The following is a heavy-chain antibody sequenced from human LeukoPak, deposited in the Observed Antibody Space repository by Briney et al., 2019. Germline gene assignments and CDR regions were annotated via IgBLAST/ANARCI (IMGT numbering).Heavy chain of an antibody. CDR1: GFTFSDYY. V-gene: IGHV3-11*01. J-gene: IGHJ4*01. D-gene: IGHD3-22*01. Sequence: GGSLRLSCTASGFTFSDYYMNWVRQAPGKGLEWISYIRNSGSATYYADSVEGRFTISRDNAKNSLYLQMNSLRPEDTAMYYCTRGAEVSGYPVFQHWGQEPWSPSPQ. CDR3: TRGAEVSGYPVFQH. CDR2: IRNSGSAT.